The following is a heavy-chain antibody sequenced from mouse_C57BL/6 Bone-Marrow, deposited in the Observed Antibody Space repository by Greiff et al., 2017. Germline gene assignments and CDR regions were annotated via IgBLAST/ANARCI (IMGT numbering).Heavy chain of an antibody. CDR3: ARRYYYGSSLYYAMDY. D-gene: IGHD1-1*01. CDR2: IYPGDGDT. Sequence: VKLMESGPELVKPGASVKISCKASGYAFSSSWMNWVKQRPGKGLEWIGRIYPGDGDTNYNGKFKGKATLTADKSSSTAYMQLSSLTSEDSAVYFCARRYYYGSSLYYAMDYWGQGTSVTVSS. V-gene: IGHV1-82*01. CDR1: GYAFSSSW. J-gene: IGHJ4*01.